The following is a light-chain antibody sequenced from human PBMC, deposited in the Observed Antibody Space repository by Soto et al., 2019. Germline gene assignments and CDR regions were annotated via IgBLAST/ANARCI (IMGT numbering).Light chain of an antibody. V-gene: IGKV1-9*01. CDR1: QGISSY. CDR2: AAS. Sequence: DIQFTQSPSFLSASVREKVTNTFRASQGISSYLAWYQQKPGKAPKLLIYAASTLQSGVPSRFSGSGSGTEFTLTISSLQPEDFATYYCQQLNSYPRTFGPGTKVDIK. J-gene: IGKJ3*01. CDR3: QQLNSYPRT.